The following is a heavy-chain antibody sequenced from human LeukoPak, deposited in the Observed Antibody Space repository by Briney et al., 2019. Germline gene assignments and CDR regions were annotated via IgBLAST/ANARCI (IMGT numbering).Heavy chain of an antibody. V-gene: IGHV1-18*01. J-gene: IGHJ4*02. D-gene: IGHD6-13*01. CDR3: ARRPWVSSSWYYFDY. CDR2: ISAYNGNT. CDR1: GYTFTSYG. Sequence: ASVKVSCKASGYTFTSYGISWVRQVPGQGLEWMGWISAYNGNTNYAQKLQGRVTMTTDTSTSTAYMELRSLRSDDTAVYYCARRPWVSSSWYYFDYWGQGTLVTVSS.